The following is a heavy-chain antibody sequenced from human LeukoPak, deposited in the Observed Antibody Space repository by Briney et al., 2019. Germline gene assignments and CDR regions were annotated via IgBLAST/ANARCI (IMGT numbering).Heavy chain of an antibody. CDR3: AKASGYSYGYSLDY. D-gene: IGHD5-18*01. CDR1: GFTFSSYD. J-gene: IGHJ4*02. CDR2: ISYDGSNK. Sequence: HTGRSLRLSCAASGFTFSSYDMHWVRQAPGKGLEWVAVISYDGSNKYYADSVKGRFTISRDNSKNTLYLQMNSLRAEDTAVYYCAKASGYSYGYSLDYWGQGTLVTVSS. V-gene: IGHV3-30*18.